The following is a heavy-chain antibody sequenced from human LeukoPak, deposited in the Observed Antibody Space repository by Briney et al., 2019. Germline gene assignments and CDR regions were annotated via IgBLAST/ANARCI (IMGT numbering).Heavy chain of an antibody. J-gene: IGHJ6*02. Sequence: ASVKVSCKASGYTFTSYDINWVRQAPGQGLEWMGWMSPNSGGTGYALKFQGRVTMTRNISISTAYMELSSLRSEDTAVHYCARVPTGDYYYGLDVWGQGTTVTVSS. CDR2: MSPNSGGT. CDR3: ARVPTGDYYYGLDV. D-gene: IGHD3-10*01. CDR1: GYTFTSYD. V-gene: IGHV1-8*01.